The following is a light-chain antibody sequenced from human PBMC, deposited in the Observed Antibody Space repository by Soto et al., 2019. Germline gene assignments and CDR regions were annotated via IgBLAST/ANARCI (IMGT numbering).Light chain of an antibody. CDR3: QQYGSSPPIT. CDR1: HSVSSSY. CDR2: GAS. J-gene: IGKJ5*01. V-gene: IGKV3-20*01. Sequence: EIVLTQSPGTLSLPPGERATLSCRASHSVSSSYLAWYQQKPGQAPRLLIYGASSMATGIPDRFSGSGSGTDFTLTISRLEPDDVAVYYCQQYGSSPPITFGQGTRLEIK.